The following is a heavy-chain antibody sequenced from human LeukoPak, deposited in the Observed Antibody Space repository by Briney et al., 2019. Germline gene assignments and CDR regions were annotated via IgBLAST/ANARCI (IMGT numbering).Heavy chain of an antibody. D-gene: IGHD4-17*01. Sequence: ASVKVSCKASGYTFTSYHMHWVRQAPGQGLEWMGIINPSGGTTNYAQKFRGRVTMTRDMSTSTVYMELSSLRSEDTAVYYCAKDFGDFFPPLFDSWGHGTLVTVSS. J-gene: IGHJ4*01. CDR1: GYTFTSYH. CDR3: AKDFGDFFPPLFDS. CDR2: INPSGGTT. V-gene: IGHV1-46*01.